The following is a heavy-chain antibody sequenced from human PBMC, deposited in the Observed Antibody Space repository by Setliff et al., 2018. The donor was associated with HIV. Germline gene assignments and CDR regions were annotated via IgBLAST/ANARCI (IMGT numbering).Heavy chain of an antibody. CDR2: INTSGST. J-gene: IGHJ5*02. CDR1: GGSVSNYY. CDR3: ARGGKVISDNWFDP. D-gene: IGHD3-22*01. Sequence: PSETLSLTCTVSGGSVSNYYWTWIRQSAGKGLEWIGHINTSGSTKYNPSLKSRLTMSVDSSGNQFSLTLTSVTAADTAVYYCARGGKVISDNWFDPWGQGALVTVSS. V-gene: IGHV4-4*07.